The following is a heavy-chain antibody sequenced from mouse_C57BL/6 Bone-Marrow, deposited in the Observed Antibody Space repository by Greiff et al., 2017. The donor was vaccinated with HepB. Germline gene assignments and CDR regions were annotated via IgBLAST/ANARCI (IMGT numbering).Heavy chain of an antibody. CDR3: AREGSYYSNQDWFAY. D-gene: IGHD2-5*01. CDR1: GFTFSSYA. CDR2: ISAGGSYT. Sequence: EVKLEESGGGLVKPGGSLKLSCAASGFTFSSYAMSWVRQPPEKRLEWVATISAGGSYTYYPDNVKGQYTITRDNSKNTLSLQMSHLKSEDTAVYYCAREGSYYSNQDWFAYWGQGTLVTVSA. J-gene: IGHJ3*01. V-gene: IGHV5-4*01.